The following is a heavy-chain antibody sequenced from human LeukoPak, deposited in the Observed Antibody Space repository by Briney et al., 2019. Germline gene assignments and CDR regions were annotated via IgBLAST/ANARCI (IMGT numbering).Heavy chain of an antibody. D-gene: IGHD2-21*02. CDR2: ISSSGSTI. J-gene: IGHJ6*02. Sequence: GGSLRLSCAASGFTFSDYYMSWIRQAPGKVLEWVSYISSSGSTIYYADSVKGRFTISRDNAKNSLYLQMNSLRAEDTAVYYCARGAYCGGDCYRPYYYYGMDVWGQGTTVTVSS. CDR1: GFTFSDYY. V-gene: IGHV3-11*01. CDR3: ARGAYCGGDCYRPYYYYGMDV.